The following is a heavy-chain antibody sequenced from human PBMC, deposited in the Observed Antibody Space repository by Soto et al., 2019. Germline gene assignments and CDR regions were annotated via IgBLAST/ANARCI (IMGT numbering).Heavy chain of an antibody. CDR2: IYSGGNT. Sequence: GGSLRLSCAASGFTISTNYMSWVRQAPGKGLEWVSVIYSGGNTYYADSVKGRFTISRDNSKNTLYLQMNSLRAEDTAVYYCARDPGYSSSRYYYYGMVVWGQGTTVTVSS. V-gene: IGHV3-53*01. J-gene: IGHJ6*02. CDR1: GFTISTNY. D-gene: IGHD6-6*01. CDR3: ARDPGYSSSRYYYYGMVV.